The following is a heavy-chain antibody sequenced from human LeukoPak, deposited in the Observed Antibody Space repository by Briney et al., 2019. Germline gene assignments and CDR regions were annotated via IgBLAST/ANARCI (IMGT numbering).Heavy chain of an antibody. J-gene: IGHJ3*02. CDR2: ISYDGSNK. CDR3: ARDYGDYGGTFDI. Sequence: QPGGSLRLSCAASGFTFSSFVIHGVRQAPGKALEWVAVISYDGSNKYYADSVKGRFTISRDNSKNTLYLQMNSLRPEDTAVYYCARDYGDYGGTFDIWGRGTMVTVSS. CDR1: GFTFSSFV. D-gene: IGHD4-17*01. V-gene: IGHV3-30-3*01.